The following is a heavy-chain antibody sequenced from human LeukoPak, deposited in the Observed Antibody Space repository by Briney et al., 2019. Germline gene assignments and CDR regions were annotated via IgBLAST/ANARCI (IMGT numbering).Heavy chain of an antibody. Sequence: ASVKVSCKAAGYTFTGYYMHLVRQAPGQGLEWMGWINPNSGGTNYAQKFQGRVTMTRDTSISTAYMELSRLRSDDTAVYYCARVRWSSGYSLDYWGQGTLVTVSS. CDR2: INPNSGGT. J-gene: IGHJ4*02. V-gene: IGHV1-2*02. CDR1: GYTFTGYY. CDR3: ARVRWSSGYSLDY. D-gene: IGHD3-22*01.